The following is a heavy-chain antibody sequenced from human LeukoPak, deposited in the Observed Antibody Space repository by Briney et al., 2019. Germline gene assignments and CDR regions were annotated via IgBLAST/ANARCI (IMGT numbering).Heavy chain of an antibody. Sequence: GGSLRLSCAASGFTFTYYDMSWVRQAPGKGLEWVASITLSGGSTFYADSAKGRFTISRDNSKNTLYLQMNSLSAEDTAVYYCAKRGNRAVGHHYLDVWGKETTVSVSS. CDR2: ITLSGGST. D-gene: IGHD1-26*01. CDR1: GFTFTYYD. CDR3: AKRGNRAVGHHYLDV. J-gene: IGHJ6*03. V-gene: IGHV3-23*01.